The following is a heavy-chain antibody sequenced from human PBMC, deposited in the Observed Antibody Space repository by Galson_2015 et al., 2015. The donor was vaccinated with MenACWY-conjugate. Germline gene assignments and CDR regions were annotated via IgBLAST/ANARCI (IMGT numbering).Heavy chain of an antibody. CDR1: GYTFTNYA. D-gene: IGHD2-2*01. CDR3: AREIVVAPAASWGDYYYGMDV. CDR2: INAGNGNT. Sequence: SVKVSCKASGYTFTNYAMHWVRQAPGQRLEWMGWINAGNGNTKYSQKFQGRVTITSDTSASTAYMELSSLRSEDTAVYYCAREIVVAPAASWGDYYYGMDVWGQGTKGKVSS. J-gene: IGHJ6*02. V-gene: IGHV1-3*01.